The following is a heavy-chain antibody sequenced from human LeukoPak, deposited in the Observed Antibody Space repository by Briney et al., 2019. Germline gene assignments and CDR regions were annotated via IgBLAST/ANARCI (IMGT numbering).Heavy chain of an antibody. J-gene: IGHJ5*02. Sequence: ASVKVSCKASGGTFSSYAISWVRQAPGQGLEWMGGIIPIFGTANYAQKFQGRVTITADESTSTAYMELSSLRSEDTAVCYCARDRPYTVTTSKAWFDPWGQGTLVTVSS. CDR1: GGTFSSYA. CDR3: ARDRPYTVTTSKAWFDP. V-gene: IGHV1-69*13. D-gene: IGHD4-17*01. CDR2: IIPIFGTA.